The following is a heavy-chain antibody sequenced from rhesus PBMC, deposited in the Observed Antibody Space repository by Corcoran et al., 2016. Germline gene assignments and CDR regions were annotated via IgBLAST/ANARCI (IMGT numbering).Heavy chain of an antibody. CDR1: GGSLSSNY. Sequence: VQLQESGPGLVKPSETLSLTCAASGGSLSSNYWSWIRQPPGKGLEWIGYTYGSSGSTYSNPYLNSQVTISTDTSNNQFSLKMSSVPAADTAVYCCARAPDTFDFWGPGLRVTVSS. CDR3: ARAPDTFDF. V-gene: IGHV4-160*01. J-gene: IGHJ3*01. CDR2: TYGSSGST.